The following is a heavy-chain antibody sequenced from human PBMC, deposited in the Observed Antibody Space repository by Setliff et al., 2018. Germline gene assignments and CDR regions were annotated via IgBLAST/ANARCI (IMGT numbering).Heavy chain of an antibody. V-gene: IGHV1-69*13. Sequence: ASVKVSCKASGGTFSSSAISRVRQAPGQGLEWVGRIIPFFGTANSAQKFQGRVTITADESTSTVYMELTSLRPEDTAVYYCARGKLDVVAAGGKYCAMDVWGQGTAVTVSS. CDR3: ARGKLDVVAAGGKYCAMDV. CDR1: GGTFSSSA. J-gene: IGHJ6*02. D-gene: IGHD6-13*01. CDR2: IIPFFGTA.